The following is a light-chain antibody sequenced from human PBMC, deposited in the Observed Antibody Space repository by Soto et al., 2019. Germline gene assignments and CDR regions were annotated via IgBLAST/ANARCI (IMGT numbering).Light chain of an antibody. J-gene: IGLJ1*01. Sequence: QSVLTQPASVSGSPGQSITISCTGTSSDVGGYNYVSWYQRHPGKAPKPTIYDVSNRPSGVSNRFSGSKSGNTASLTISGLQADDEADYYCSSYTSSSTLPYVFGTGTKVTVL. CDR2: DVS. CDR3: SSYTSSSTLPYV. V-gene: IGLV2-14*03. CDR1: SSDVGGYNY.